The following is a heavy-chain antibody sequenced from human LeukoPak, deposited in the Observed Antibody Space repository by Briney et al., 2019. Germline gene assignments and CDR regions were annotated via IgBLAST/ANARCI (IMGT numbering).Heavy chain of an antibody. J-gene: IGHJ5*02. V-gene: IGHV1-69*13. Sequence: SVKVTCKASGGTFISYAISWVRQAPGQGLEWMGGIIPIFGTANYAQKFQGRVTITADESTSTAYMELSSLRSEDTAVYYCASSAVTTVVNWFDPWGQGTLVTVSS. CDR2: IIPIFGTA. CDR1: GGTFISYA. CDR3: ASSAVTTVVNWFDP. D-gene: IGHD4-17*01.